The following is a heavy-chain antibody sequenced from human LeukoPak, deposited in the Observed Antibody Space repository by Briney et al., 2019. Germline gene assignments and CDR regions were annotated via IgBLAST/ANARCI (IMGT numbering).Heavy chain of an antibody. CDR3: AREWELVYFDY. D-gene: IGHD1-26*01. CDR2: IYYSGST. CDR1: GGSISSYY. J-gene: IGHJ4*02. Sequence: SETLSLTCTVSGGSISSYYWSWIRQPPGKGLEWIGYIYYSGSTNYNPSLKSRVTISLDTSKNQFSLKLSSVTAADTAVYYCAREWELVYFDYWGQGTLVTVSS. V-gene: IGHV4-59*01.